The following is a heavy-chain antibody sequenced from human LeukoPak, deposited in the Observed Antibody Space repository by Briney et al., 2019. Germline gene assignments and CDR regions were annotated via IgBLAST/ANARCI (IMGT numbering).Heavy chain of an antibody. Sequence: ASVKVSCKASGYTFTSYYMHWVRQAPGQGLEWMGIINPSGGSTSYAQNFQCRVTMTRDTSTSTVYMELSSLRSEDTAVYYCARGPLGSSSWYFLDPYFDYWGQGTLVTVSS. V-gene: IGHV1-46*01. D-gene: IGHD6-13*01. CDR1: GYTFTSYY. J-gene: IGHJ4*02. CDR3: ARGPLGSSSWYFLDPYFDY. CDR2: INPSGGST.